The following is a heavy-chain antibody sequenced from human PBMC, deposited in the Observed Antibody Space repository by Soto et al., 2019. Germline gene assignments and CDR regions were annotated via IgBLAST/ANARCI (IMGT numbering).Heavy chain of an antibody. Sequence: PGGSLRLSCAASGFTLSSYAMSWVRQAPGKGLEWVSAISGSGGSTYYADSVKGRFTISRDNSKNTLYLQMNSLRAEDTAVYYCAKVQAVYGSGSYFDAFDIWGQGTMVTVSS. D-gene: IGHD3-10*01. CDR3: AKVQAVYGSGSYFDAFDI. CDR1: GFTLSSYA. V-gene: IGHV3-23*01. J-gene: IGHJ3*02. CDR2: ISGSGGST.